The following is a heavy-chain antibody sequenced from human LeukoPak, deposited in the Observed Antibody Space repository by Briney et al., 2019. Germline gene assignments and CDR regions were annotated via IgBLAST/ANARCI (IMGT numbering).Heavy chain of an antibody. V-gene: IGHV1-69*05. CDR1: GGTFSSYA. CDR3: ARETLQIDYGDSGDY. D-gene: IGHD4-17*01. CDR2: IIPIFGTA. J-gene: IGHJ4*02. Sequence: SVKVSCKASGGTFSSYAISWVRQAPGQGLEWMGGIIPIFGTANYAQKLQGRVTMTTDTSTSTAYMELRSLRSDDTAVYYCARETLQIDYGDSGDYWGQGTLVTVSS.